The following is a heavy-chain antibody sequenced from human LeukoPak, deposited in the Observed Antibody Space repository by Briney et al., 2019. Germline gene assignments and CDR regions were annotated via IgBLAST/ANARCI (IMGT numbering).Heavy chain of an antibody. CDR3: AREYSSGWDYFDY. J-gene: IGHJ4*02. Sequence: GGSLRLSCAASGFTVSSNYMNWVRQAPGKGLEWVSMIYPNGNTFYTDSVKGRFTISRDNAKNSLYLQMNSLRAGDTAVYYCAREYSSGWDYFDYWGQGTLVTVSS. CDR2: IYPNGNT. CDR1: GFTVSSNY. V-gene: IGHV3-66*01. D-gene: IGHD6-19*01.